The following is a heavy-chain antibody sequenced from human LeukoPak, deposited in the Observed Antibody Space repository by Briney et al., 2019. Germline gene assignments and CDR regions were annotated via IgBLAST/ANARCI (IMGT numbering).Heavy chain of an antibody. CDR1: GDSVSSNSAA. Sequence: SQTLSLTCAISGDSVSSNSAAWNWIRQSPSRGLEWPGRTYYRSKWYNDYAVSVKSRITINPDTSKNQFSLQLNSVTPEDTAVYYCARAQQWLVRGAFDIWGQGTMVTVSS. J-gene: IGHJ3*02. D-gene: IGHD6-19*01. V-gene: IGHV6-1*01. CDR3: ARAQQWLVRGAFDI. CDR2: TYYRSKWYN.